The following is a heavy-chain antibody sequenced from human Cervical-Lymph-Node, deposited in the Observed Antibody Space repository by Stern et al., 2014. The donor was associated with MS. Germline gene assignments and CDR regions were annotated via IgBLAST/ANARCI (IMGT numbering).Heavy chain of an antibody. CDR2: IGADGYYK. CDR1: GFTFSSHT. V-gene: IGHV3-21*01. D-gene: IGHD6-25*01. J-gene: IGHJ4*02. Sequence: VQLVQSGGGLVKPGGSLRLSCAASGFTFSSHTMNWVRQAPGKGLQWVASIGADGYYKFYGDSVKGRFTISRDNAENSLHLQMNSLGVEDTAVYYCTRDRPFSDFDYWGQGTLVTVSS. CDR3: TRDRPFSDFDY.